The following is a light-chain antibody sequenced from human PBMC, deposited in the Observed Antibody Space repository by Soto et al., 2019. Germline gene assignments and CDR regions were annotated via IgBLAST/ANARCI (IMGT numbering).Light chain of an antibody. J-gene: IGKJ4*01. CDR3: QQPDILPPT. V-gene: IGKV3-11*01. Sequence: EIVLTQSPATLSLSPGERATLSCRASQSVSRYLSWYQQKPGQAPRLLMYDASNRATGIPARFSGSGSGTDFTLTISSLGAEGFAVYYGQQPDILPPTFGGGTQVAIK. CDR1: QSVSRY. CDR2: DAS.